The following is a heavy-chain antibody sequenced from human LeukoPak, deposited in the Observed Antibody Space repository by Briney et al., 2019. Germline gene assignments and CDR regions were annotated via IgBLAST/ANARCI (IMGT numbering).Heavy chain of an antibody. Sequence: GGSLRLSCAASGFTFTSYAMSLVRQAPGKGLEWVSAISGSGASTYYADSVKGRFTISRDNSKNTLYLQMNSLRAGDTAVYYCAKAMYYDFWSGYLSGRDYWGQGTLVTVSS. J-gene: IGHJ4*02. V-gene: IGHV3-23*01. CDR1: GFTFTSYA. CDR3: AKAMYYDFWSGYLSGRDY. CDR2: ISGSGAST. D-gene: IGHD3-3*01.